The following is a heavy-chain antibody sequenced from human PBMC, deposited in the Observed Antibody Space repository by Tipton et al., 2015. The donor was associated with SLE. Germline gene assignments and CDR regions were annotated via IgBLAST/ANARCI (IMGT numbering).Heavy chain of an antibody. CDR3: AKGAVAVTPV. Sequence: SLRLSCAAPGFTFSSYAMHWVRQAPGKGLEWVAVISYDGSNKYYADSVKGRFTISRDNSKNTLYLQMNSLRAEDTAVYYCAKGAVAVTPVWGQGTMVTVSS. CDR1: GFTFSSYA. CDR2: ISYDGSNK. J-gene: IGHJ3*01. V-gene: IGHV3-30-3*01. D-gene: IGHD4-17*01.